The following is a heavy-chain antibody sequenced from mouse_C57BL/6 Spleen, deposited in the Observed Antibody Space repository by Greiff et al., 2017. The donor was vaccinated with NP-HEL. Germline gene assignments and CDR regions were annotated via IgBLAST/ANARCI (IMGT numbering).Heavy chain of an antibody. D-gene: IGHD2-5*01. J-gene: IGHJ2*01. CDR2: ISYDGSN. CDR3: ARDNYSNYFDY. Sequence: EVQLQESGPGLVKPSQSLSLTCSVTGYSITSGYYWNWIRQFPGNKLEWMGYISYDGSNNYNPSLKNRISITRDTSKNQFFLKLNSVTTEDTATYYCARDNYSNYFDYWGQGTTLTVSS. V-gene: IGHV3-6*01. CDR1: GYSITSGYY.